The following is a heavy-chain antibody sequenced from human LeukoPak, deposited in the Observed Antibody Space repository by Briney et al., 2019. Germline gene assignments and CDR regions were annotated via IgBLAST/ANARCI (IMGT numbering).Heavy chain of an antibody. CDR3: ARDLYSSNVA. J-gene: IGHJ4*02. Sequence: GGSLRLYCAASGFTFSSYWMSWVRQAQGKGLDWVANIKKDGSEKYYVDSVKGRFTMSRDNAKISLYLQMNSLRAEDTAVYYCARDLYSSNVAWGQGTLVTVSS. CDR1: GFTFSSYW. CDR2: IKKDGSEK. D-gene: IGHD6-13*01. V-gene: IGHV3-7*01.